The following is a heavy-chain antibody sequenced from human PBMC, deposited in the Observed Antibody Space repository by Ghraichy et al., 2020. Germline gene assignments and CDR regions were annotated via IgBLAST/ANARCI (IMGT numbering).Heavy chain of an antibody. CDR3: AKDRNGYNYGYDFDY. Sequence: GGSLRLSCAASGFPFSSYGMHWVRQAPGKGLEWVAFTSYDGSNKYYEDSVKGRFTISRDNSKNTLYLQMNSLRAEDTAVYYCAKDRNGYNYGYDFDYWGQGTLVTVSS. CDR2: TSYDGSNK. CDR1: GFPFSSYG. V-gene: IGHV3-30*18. D-gene: IGHD5-18*01. J-gene: IGHJ4*02.